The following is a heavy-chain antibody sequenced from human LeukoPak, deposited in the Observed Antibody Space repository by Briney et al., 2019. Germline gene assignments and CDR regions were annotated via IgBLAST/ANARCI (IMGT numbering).Heavy chain of an antibody. CDR2: INPNSGET. J-gene: IGHJ5*02. CDR3: AKAGYCTTTSCSNWFDP. CDR1: GYTFSGYY. V-gene: IGHV1-2*02. Sequence: ASVKVSCKASGYTFSGYYLHWVRQAPGQGLEWMGWINPNSGETNYAQKFQDRVTMTRDMSISTAYLELRRLRSDDTAVDYCAKAGYCTTTSCSNWFDPWGQGTLVTVSS. D-gene: IGHD2-2*01.